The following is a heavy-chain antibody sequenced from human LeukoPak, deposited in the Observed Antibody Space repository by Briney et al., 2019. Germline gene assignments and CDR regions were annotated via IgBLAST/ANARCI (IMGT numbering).Heavy chain of an antibody. CDR3: ARDDKESYYDSRAYYMGHY. CDR2: ISAYSGNT. D-gene: IGHD3-22*01. V-gene: IGHV1-18*04. Sequence: GASVKVSCKASGYTFTDYYIHWVRQAPGQGLEWMGWISAYSGNTNYAQKFQDRVTMTTDTSTSTAYMELRSLRSDDTAVYYCARDDKESYYDSRAYYMGHYWGQGTLVTVSS. CDR1: GYTFTDYY. J-gene: IGHJ4*02.